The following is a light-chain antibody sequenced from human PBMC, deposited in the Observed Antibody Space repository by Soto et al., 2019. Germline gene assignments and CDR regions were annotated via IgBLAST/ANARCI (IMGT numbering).Light chain of an antibody. J-gene: IGKJ4*01. Sequence: DIQVTQSPSSLSASVGDRVTITCRASQGITSYLAWYQQKPGKAPKLLIYAASALQTGVSSRFSGSGYGTDFALTISSLQPEDFATYFCQQLYSYPLTFGGGTTVEF. CDR2: AAS. CDR3: QQLYSYPLT. V-gene: IGKV1-9*01. CDR1: QGITSY.